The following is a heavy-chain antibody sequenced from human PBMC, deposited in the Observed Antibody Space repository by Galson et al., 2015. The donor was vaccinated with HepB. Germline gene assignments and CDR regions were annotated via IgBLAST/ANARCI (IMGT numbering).Heavy chain of an antibody. J-gene: IGHJ3*02. CDR2: IYYSGST. Sequence: LTCTVSGGSISSYYWSRIRQPPGKGLEWIGYIYYSGSTNYNPSLKSRVTISVDTSKNQFSLKLSSVTAADTAVYYCARETWGDGYNAFDIWGQGTMVTVSS. CDR3: ARETWGDGYNAFDI. V-gene: IGHV4-59*01. CDR1: GGSISSYY. D-gene: IGHD5-24*01.